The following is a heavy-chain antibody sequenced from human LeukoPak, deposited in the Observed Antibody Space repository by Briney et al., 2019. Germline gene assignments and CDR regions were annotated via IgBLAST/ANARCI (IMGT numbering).Heavy chain of an antibody. Sequence: PSETLSLTCTVSGGSISSYYWSWIRQPPGKGLEWIGYIYYSGSTNYNPSLKSRVTISVDTSKNQFSLKLSSVTAADTAVYYCAGSKPYGGYPTPFDYWGQGTLVTVSS. V-gene: IGHV4-59*08. D-gene: IGHD4-17*01. CDR3: AGSKPYGGYPTPFDY. J-gene: IGHJ4*02. CDR2: IYYSGST. CDR1: GGSISSYY.